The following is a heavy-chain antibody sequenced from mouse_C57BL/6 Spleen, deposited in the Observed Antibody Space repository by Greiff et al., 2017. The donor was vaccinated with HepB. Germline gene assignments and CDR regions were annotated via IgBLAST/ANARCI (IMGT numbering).Heavy chain of an antibody. Sequence: VQLQQSGAELVRPGSSVKLSCKASGYTFTSYWMDWVKQRPGQGLEWIGNIYPSDSETHYNQKFKDKATLTVDKSSSTAYMQLSSLTSEDSAVYYCARSRYYYGSSLYYFDYWGQGTTLTVSS. CDR2: IYPSDSET. CDR1: GYTFTSYW. D-gene: IGHD1-1*01. CDR3: ARSRYYYGSSLYYFDY. J-gene: IGHJ2*01. V-gene: IGHV1-61*01.